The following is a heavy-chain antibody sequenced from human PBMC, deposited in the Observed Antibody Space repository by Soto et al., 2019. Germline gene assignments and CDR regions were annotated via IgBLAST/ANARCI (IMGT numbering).Heavy chain of an antibody. CDR2: IYHSGST. V-gene: IGHV4-4*02. CDR1: SGSISSSNW. Sequence: ETLSLTCAVSSGSISSSNWWSWVRQPPGKGLEWIGEIYHSGSTNYNPSLKSRVTISVDKSKNQFSLKPSSVTAADTAVYYCARGGPTVTKPLFDYWGQGTLVTVSS. CDR3: ARGGPTVTKPLFDY. D-gene: IGHD4-17*01. J-gene: IGHJ4*02.